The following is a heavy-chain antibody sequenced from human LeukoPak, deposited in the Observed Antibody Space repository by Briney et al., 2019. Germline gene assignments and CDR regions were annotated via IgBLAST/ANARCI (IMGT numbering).Heavy chain of an antibody. D-gene: IGHD3-16*01. CDR3: ARRGGGRWFDP. Sequence: SETLSLTCAVSGGSISSGDYFWSWIRQHPERGLEWIGYVYNTGNTYCNPSLKSRVTLSVDTSKNQFSLKLTSVTAADTAVYYCARRGGGRWFDPWGQGTLVTVSS. V-gene: IGHV4-31*11. CDR1: GGSISSGDYF. CDR2: VYNTGNT. J-gene: IGHJ5*02.